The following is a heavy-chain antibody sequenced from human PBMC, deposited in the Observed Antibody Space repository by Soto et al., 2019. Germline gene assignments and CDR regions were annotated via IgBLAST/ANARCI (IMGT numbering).Heavy chain of an antibody. J-gene: IGHJ4*02. V-gene: IGHV3-64D*08. D-gene: IGHD3-22*01. CDR2: ISRDGRST. CDR1: GFTFSMHS. CDR3: VKEANPFINTLVVLIFDY. Sequence: GGSLRLSCSASGFTFSMHSMHWVRQTPGKALEYVSAISRDGRSTFYADSVKGRFTIYRDNSKNTLYLRMNRLRSDDTAVYYFVKEANPFINTLVVLIFDYWGQGTQVTVSS.